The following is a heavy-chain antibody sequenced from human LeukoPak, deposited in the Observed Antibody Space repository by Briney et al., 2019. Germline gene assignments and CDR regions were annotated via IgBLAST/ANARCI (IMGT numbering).Heavy chain of an antibody. J-gene: IGHJ4*02. CDR3: ARHSTFFGVVIIKGRVRGPFDY. V-gene: IGHV4-34*01. CDR2: INHSGST. D-gene: IGHD3-3*01. CDR1: GGSFSGYY. Sequence: PSETLSLTCAVYGGSFSGYYWSWIRQPPGKGLEWVGEINHSGSTNYNPSLKSRVTISVDTSKNQFSLKLSSVTAADTAVYYCARHSTFFGVVIIKGRVRGPFDYWGQGTLVTVSS.